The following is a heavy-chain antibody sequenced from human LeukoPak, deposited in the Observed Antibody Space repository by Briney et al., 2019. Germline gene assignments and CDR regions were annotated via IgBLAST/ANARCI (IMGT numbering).Heavy chain of an antibody. D-gene: IGHD6-6*01. V-gene: IGHV1-69*13. J-gene: IGHJ4*02. CDR3: ARAAYSSSYAAGY. CDR1: GGTFSSYA. CDR2: IIPIFGTA. Sequence: SVKVSCKASGGTFSSYAISWVRQAPGQGLEWMGGIIPIFGTANYAQKFQGRATITADESTSTAYMELSSLRSEDTAVYYCARAAYSSSYAAGYWGQGTLVTVSS.